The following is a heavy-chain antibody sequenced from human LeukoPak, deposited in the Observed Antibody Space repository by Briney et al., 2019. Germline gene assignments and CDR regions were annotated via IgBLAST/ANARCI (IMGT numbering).Heavy chain of an antibody. J-gene: IGHJ4*02. D-gene: IGHD3-22*01. V-gene: IGHV3-30-3*01. CDR3: ASALTSSYDSSGYPDYFDY. CDR2: ISYDGSDK. CDR1: GFTFSSYA. Sequence: GGSLRLSCAASGFTFSSYAMHWVRQAPGKGLEWVAVISYDGSDKYYADSVKGRFTISRDNSKNTLYLQMDSLRAEDTAVYYCASALTSSYDSSGYPDYFDYWGQGTLVTVSS.